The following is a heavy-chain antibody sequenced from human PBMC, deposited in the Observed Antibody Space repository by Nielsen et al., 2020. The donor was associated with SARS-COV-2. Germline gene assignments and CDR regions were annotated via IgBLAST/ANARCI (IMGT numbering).Heavy chain of an antibody. CDR3: VRGLQVPNGLAHR. D-gene: IGHD3-16*01. V-gene: IGHV3-74*01. Sequence: GESLKISCAASAFTFGTYWMHWVRQAPGKGLVWVSRINSDGSSTSYADSVKGRFTISRDNAKNTLYLQMNSLRAEDTAVYYCVRGLQVPNGLAHRWGQGTLVTVSS. J-gene: IGHJ4*02. CDR1: AFTFGTYW. CDR2: INSDGSST.